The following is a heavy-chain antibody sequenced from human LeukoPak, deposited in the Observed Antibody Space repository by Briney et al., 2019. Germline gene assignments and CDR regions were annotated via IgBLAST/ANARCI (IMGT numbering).Heavy chain of an antibody. CDR3: ARGFTLFDP. J-gene: IGHJ5*02. D-gene: IGHD2/OR15-2a*01. Sequence: SETLSLTCTVSGGSISSYYWSWIRQPPGKGLEWIGYIYYSGSTNYNPSLKSRVTISVDTSKNQFSLKLSSVTAADTAVYYCARGFTLFDPWGQATLVTVSS. V-gene: IGHV4-59*01. CDR2: IYYSGST. CDR1: GGSISSYY.